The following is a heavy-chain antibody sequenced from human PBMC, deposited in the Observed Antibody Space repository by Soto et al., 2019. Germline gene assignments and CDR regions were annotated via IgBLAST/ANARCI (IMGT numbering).Heavy chain of an antibody. Sequence: SLRLSCAASGFTFSSYAMSWVRQAPGKGLEWVSTISGTGGSTYYPDSVKGRFTISRDYSKNTVYLQMNSLRADDAAVYYCAKEMTSGYYLFDYWGQGTLVTVSS. V-gene: IGHV3-23*01. CDR3: AKEMTSGYYLFDY. CDR2: ISGTGGST. CDR1: GFTFSSYA. J-gene: IGHJ4*02. D-gene: IGHD3-22*01.